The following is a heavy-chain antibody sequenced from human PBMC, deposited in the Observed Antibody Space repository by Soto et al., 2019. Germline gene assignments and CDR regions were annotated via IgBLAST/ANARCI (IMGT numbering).Heavy chain of an antibody. CDR2: IVVGSGNT. D-gene: IGHD3-10*01. CDR3: AAPYGSGSYSHYGMDV. V-gene: IGHV1-58*01. Sequence: SVKASCKASGFTFTSSAVQWVRQAHGQRLEWIGWIVVGSGNTNYAQKFQERVTITRDMSTSTAYMELSSLRSEDTAVYYCAAPYGSGSYSHYGMDVWGKGTTVTVSS. CDR1: GFTFTSSA. J-gene: IGHJ6*04.